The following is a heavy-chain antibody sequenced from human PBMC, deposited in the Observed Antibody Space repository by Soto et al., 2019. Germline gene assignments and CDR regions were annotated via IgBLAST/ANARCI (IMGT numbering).Heavy chain of an antibody. CDR3: ARGEDYFDSSGYNH. Sequence: ASVKVSCKASGYTFTRYCITWVLQAPGQGLEWMGMISDFNGNIKYAQKFQGRVTMTTDTSTSTAYMELRSLGSDDTAVYYCARGEDYFDSSGYNHWGQGTLVTVSS. J-gene: IGHJ4*01. CDR2: ISDFNGNI. D-gene: IGHD3-22*01. V-gene: IGHV1-18*04. CDR1: GYTFTRYC.